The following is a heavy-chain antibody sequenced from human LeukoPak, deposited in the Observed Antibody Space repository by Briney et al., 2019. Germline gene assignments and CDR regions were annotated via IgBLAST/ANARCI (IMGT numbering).Heavy chain of an antibody. CDR2: INAGNGNT. J-gene: IGHJ5*02. V-gene: IGHV1-3*03. CDR1: GYTFTSYA. D-gene: IGHD3-22*01. CDR3: ARETYYYDSSGYYYLNWFDP. Sequence: ASVKVSCKASGYTFTSYAMHWVRQAPGQRLEWMGWINAGNGNTKYSQEFQGRVTITRDTSASTAYMELSSLRSEDMAVYYCARETYYYDSSGYYYLNWFDPWGQGTLVTVSS.